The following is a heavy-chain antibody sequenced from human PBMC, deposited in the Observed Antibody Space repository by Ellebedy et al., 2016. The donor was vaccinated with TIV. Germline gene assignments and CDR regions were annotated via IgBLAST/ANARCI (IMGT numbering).Heavy chain of an antibody. J-gene: IGHJ4*02. Sequence: PGGSLRLSCAASGFTFSSFGMHWVRQAPGKGLEWVANISNDGRSKKYGDSVRGRFTISRDNSKSTLYLQMDSLRDDDTAVYYCAPGGTTKVKKGFGYWGQGTLVTVSS. CDR2: ISNDGRSK. CDR1: GFTFSSFG. CDR3: APGGTTKVKKGFGY. V-gene: IGHV3-30*03. D-gene: IGHD3-16*01.